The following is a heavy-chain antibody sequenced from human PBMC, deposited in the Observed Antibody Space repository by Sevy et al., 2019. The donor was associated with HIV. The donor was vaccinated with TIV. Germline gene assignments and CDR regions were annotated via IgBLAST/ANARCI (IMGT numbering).Heavy chain of an antibody. J-gene: IGHJ4*02. Sequence: EGSLRLSCVASGFTFSDHYMEWVRQAPGKGLEWVGRTRNKADGYTTEYAASVKGRFTISRDDSKNSLYVQMNSLKTEDTAVYYCATHAGIAAAGRVFDYWGQGTLVTVSS. D-gene: IGHD6-13*01. V-gene: IGHV3-72*01. CDR1: GFTFSDHY. CDR2: TRNKADGYTT. CDR3: ATHAGIAAAGRVFDY.